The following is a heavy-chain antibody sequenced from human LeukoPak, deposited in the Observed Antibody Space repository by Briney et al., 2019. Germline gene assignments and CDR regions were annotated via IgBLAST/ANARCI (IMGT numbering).Heavy chain of an antibody. CDR3: ARGPYYGEGDY. J-gene: IGHJ4*02. Sequence: ASVKVSCKTSGFTFKDYYIHWVRQAPGQGLEWMGWLNPNSGGTDYAQKFQGRVTMTRDTSISTAYMELSRLRSDDTAVYYCARGPYYGEGDYWGQGTLVTVSS. V-gene: IGHV1-2*02. D-gene: IGHD3-3*01. CDR2: LNPNSGGT. CDR1: GFTFKDYY.